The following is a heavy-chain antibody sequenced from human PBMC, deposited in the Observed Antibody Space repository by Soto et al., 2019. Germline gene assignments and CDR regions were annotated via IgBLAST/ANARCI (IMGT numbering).Heavy chain of an antibody. J-gene: IGHJ4*02. CDR3: ARDVQMATIMTGLDY. CDR2: IWYDGSNK. D-gene: IGHD5-12*01. Sequence: QVQLVESGGGVVQPGRSLRLSCAASGFTFSSYGMHWVRQAPGKGLEWVAVIWYDGSNKYYADSVKGRFTISRDNSKNTRYLQMNSLRAEDTAVYYCARDVQMATIMTGLDYWGQGTLVTVSS. CDR1: GFTFSSYG. V-gene: IGHV3-33*01.